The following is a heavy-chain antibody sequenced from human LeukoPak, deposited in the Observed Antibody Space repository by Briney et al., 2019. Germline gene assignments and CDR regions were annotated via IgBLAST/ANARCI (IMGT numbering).Heavy chain of an antibody. V-gene: IGHV4-4*09. CDR1: GSISSYY. Sequence: PSETLSLTCTVSGSISSYYWRWIRQPPGTGVEWVGYIYTSGTTNYNPSLKSRVTISVDTSKNQFSLDLSSVTAADSAVYYCARQKCTSASCLTKNAFDVWGQGTMVTVSS. CDR3: ARQKCTSASCLTKNAFDV. J-gene: IGHJ3*01. D-gene: IGHD2-2*01. CDR2: IYTSGTT.